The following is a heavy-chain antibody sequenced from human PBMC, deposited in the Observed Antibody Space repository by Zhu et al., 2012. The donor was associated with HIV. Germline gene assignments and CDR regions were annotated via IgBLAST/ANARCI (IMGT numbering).Heavy chain of an antibody. J-gene: IGHJ6*03. Sequence: QVQLQESGPGLVKPSETLSLTCAVSGYSISSGYYWGWIRQPPGKGLEWIGSIYHSGSTYYNPSLKSRVTISVDTSKNQFSLKLSSVTAADTAVYYCARLRWSNRDYYMDVWGQRDHGHRLL. CDR1: GYSISSGYY. CDR2: IYHSGST. D-gene: IGHD4-23*01. V-gene: IGHV4-38-2*01. CDR3: ARLRWSNRDYYMDV.